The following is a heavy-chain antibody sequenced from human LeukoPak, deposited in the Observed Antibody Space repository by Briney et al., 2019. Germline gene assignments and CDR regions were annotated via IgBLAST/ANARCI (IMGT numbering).Heavy chain of an antibody. CDR3: ASQYCSSTSCYAVNWCDP. Sequence: GESLKISCKGSGYSFTSYWISWVRQMPGKGLEWMGRIDPSDSYTNYSPSFQGHVTISADKSISTAYLQWSSLKASDTAMYYCASQYCSSTSCYAVNWCDPWGQGTLVTVSS. J-gene: IGHJ5*02. V-gene: IGHV5-10-1*01. CDR2: IDPSDSYT. D-gene: IGHD2-2*01. CDR1: GYSFTSYW.